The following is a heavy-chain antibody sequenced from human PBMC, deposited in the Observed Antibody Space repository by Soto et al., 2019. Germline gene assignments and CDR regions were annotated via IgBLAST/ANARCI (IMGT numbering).Heavy chain of an antibody. CDR3: AKGFGNSWAFDY. D-gene: IGHD1-7*01. Sequence: QVHLVESGGGVVQPGRSLGLSCAASGLSFMNYVWNWVRQAPDKGLEWVAFISNDGGNKYYADSVKGRFTISRDNSKNTLYLQMNSLRAEDTAVYYCAKGFGNSWAFDYWGQGTLVTVSS. J-gene: IGHJ4*02. CDR1: GLSFMNYV. CDR2: ISNDGGNK. V-gene: IGHV3-30*18.